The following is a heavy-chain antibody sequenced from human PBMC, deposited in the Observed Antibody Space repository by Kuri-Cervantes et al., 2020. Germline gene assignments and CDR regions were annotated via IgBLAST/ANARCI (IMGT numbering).Heavy chain of an antibody. Sequence: ASVKVSCKASGYTFTGYYVHWVRQAPGQGLEWMGWINPKSTVTNYAQEFQGRVTMTRDTSISTAYMELSSLRAEDTAVYYCATDDPYDSSGVDAFDIWGQGTMVTVSS. D-gene: IGHD3-22*01. CDR2: INPKSTVT. CDR1: GYTFTGYY. CDR3: ATDDPYDSSGVDAFDI. J-gene: IGHJ3*02. V-gene: IGHV1-2*02.